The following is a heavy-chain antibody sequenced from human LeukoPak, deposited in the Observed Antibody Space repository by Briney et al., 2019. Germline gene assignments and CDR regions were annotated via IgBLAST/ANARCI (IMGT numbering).Heavy chain of an antibody. CDR1: GYTFTVYY. Sequence: ASVKVSCKASGYTFTVYYLHWVRQAPGQGLEWMGWIDPNSGDTNYAQDFQGRVTMTRDTSISTAYMELSRLRSDDTAVYYCARGDIVTGPTTMRPEYYFDYWGQGTLVTVSS. D-gene: IGHD2-2*01. CDR3: ARGDIVTGPTTMRPEYYFDY. J-gene: IGHJ4*02. V-gene: IGHV1-2*02. CDR2: IDPNSGDT.